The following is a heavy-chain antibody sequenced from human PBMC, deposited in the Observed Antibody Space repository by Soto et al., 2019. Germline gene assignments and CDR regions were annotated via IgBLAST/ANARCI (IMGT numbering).Heavy chain of an antibody. D-gene: IGHD6-13*01. CDR3: ARQIDSSWDRFDY. CDR1: GDSISSSSHY. Sequence: PSETXSLTCTFSGDSISSSSHYWCWIRQPPGKGLEWIGSIYYSGTTHYNPSLKSRVIITGDSPKNQFSLKVNSVTAADTAVYYCARQIDSSWDRFDYWGQGALVTVSS. CDR2: IYYSGTT. V-gene: IGHV4-39*01. J-gene: IGHJ4*02.